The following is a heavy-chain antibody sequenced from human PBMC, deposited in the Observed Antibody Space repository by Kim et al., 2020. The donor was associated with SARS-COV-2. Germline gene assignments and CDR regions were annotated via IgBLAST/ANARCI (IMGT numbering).Heavy chain of an antibody. Sequence: ASVKVSCKASGYTFTSYAMNWVRQAPGQGLEWMGWINTNTGNPTYAQGFTGRFVFSLDTSVSTAYLQISSLKAEDTAVYYCAREVAAARYYYYGMDVWGQGTTVTVSS. D-gene: IGHD6-13*01. CDR2: INTNTGNP. J-gene: IGHJ6*02. CDR1: GYTFTSYA. V-gene: IGHV7-4-1*02. CDR3: AREVAAARYYYYGMDV.